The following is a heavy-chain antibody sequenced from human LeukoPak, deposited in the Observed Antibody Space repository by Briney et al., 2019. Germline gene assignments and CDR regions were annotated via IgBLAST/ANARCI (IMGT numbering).Heavy chain of an antibody. J-gene: IGHJ4*02. CDR3: ARVTPLYSSGLFDY. Sequence: EASVKASCKASGYTFTSYDINWVRQATGQGLEWMGWMNPNSGNTGYAQKFQGRVTITRNTSISTAYMELSSLRSEDTAVYYCARVTPLYSSGLFDYWGQGTLVTVSS. D-gene: IGHD6-19*01. V-gene: IGHV1-8*03. CDR1: GYTFTSYD. CDR2: MNPNSGNT.